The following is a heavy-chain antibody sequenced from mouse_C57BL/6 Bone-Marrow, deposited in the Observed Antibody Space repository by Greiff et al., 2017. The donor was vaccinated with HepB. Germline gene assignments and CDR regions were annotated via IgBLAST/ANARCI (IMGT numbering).Heavy chain of an antibody. J-gene: IGHJ2*01. CDR1: GYTFTDYY. CDR2: INPYNGGT. D-gene: IGHD1-1*01. Sequence: EVQLQQSGPVLVKPGASVKMSCKASGYTFTDYYMNWVKQSHGKSLEWIGVINPYNGGTSYNQKFKGKATLTVDKSSSTAYMELNSLTSEDSAVYYCASFITTVVATVQYFDYWGQGTTLTVSS. V-gene: IGHV1-19*01. CDR3: ASFITTVVATVQYFDY.